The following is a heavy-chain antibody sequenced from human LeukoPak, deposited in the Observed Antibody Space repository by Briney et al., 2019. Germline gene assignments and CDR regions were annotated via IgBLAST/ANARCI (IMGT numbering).Heavy chain of an antibody. CDR2: INPNSGGT. V-gene: IGHV1-2*02. CDR1: GYTFTGYY. D-gene: IGHD1-26*01. J-gene: IGHJ4*02. CDR3: ARVXSVRSGSYSY. Sequence: ASVKVSCKASGYTFTGYYMHWVRQAPGQGLEWMGWINPNSGGTNYAQKFQGRVTMTRDTSISTAYMELSRLRSDDTAVYYCARVXSVRSGSYSYWGQGTLVTVS.